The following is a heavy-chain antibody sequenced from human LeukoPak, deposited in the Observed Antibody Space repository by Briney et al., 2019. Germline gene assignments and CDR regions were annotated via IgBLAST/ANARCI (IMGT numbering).Heavy chain of an antibody. CDR1: GFTFSSYS. V-gene: IGHV3-21*01. J-gene: IGHJ4*02. CDR2: ISSSSSYI. CDR3: ARELKSGYDDGDFDY. Sequence: TGGSLRLFCAASGFTFSSYSMNWVRQAPGKGLEWVSSISSSSSYIYYADSVKGRFTISRDNAKNSLYLQMNSLRAEDTAVYYCARELKSGYDDGDFDYWGQGTLVTVSS. D-gene: IGHD5-12*01.